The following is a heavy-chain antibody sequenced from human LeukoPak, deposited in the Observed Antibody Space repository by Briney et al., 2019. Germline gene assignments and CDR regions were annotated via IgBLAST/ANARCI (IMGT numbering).Heavy chain of an antibody. V-gene: IGHV3-30*03. CDR1: GFTSSSYG. D-gene: IGHD2-2*01. J-gene: IGHJ4*02. CDR2: ISYDGSNK. Sequence: GGSLRLSCAASGFTSSSYGMHWVRQAPGKGLEWVAVISYDGSNKYYADSVKGRFTISRDNSKNTLYLQMNSLRSEDTAVYYCATALVRPFDYWGQGTLVTVSS. CDR3: ATALVRPFDY.